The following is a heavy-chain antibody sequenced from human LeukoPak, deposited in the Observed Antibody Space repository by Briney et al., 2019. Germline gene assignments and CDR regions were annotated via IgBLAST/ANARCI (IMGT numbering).Heavy chain of an antibody. CDR1: GFAFSFFA. CDR2: INASGGNK. CDR3: AKPISGGLAVTGDWFDP. J-gene: IGHJ5*02. Sequence: GGSLRLSCAASGFAFSFFAMIWVRQARGKGLEWVATINASGGNKHYADAVKGRFTISRDNSKNTVYLHMNTLRAEDTAVYYCAKPISGGLAVTGDWFDPWGQGTLVTVSS. V-gene: IGHV3-23*01. D-gene: IGHD6-19*01.